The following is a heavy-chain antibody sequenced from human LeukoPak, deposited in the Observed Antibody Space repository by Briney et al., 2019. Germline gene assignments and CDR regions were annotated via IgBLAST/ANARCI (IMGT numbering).Heavy chain of an antibody. CDR2: IYYSGST. J-gene: IGHJ4*02. V-gene: IGHV4-59*01. CDR3: ARALNFYGAFDY. D-gene: IGHD4-17*01. CDR1: GGSISSYY. Sequence: SETLSLTCTVSGGSISSYYWSWIRQPPGKGLEWIGYIYYSGSTNYSPSLKSRVTISVDTSKNQFSLKLSSVTAADTAVYYCARALNFYGAFDYWGQGTLVTVSS.